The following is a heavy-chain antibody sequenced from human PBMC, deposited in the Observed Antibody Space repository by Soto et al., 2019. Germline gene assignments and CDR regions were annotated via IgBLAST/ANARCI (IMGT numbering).Heavy chain of an antibody. D-gene: IGHD3-22*01. J-gene: IGHJ4*02. V-gene: IGHV3-33*01. CDR2: IWYAGSNK. CDR1: GFTFSSYG. CDR3: ARDGYEYYYDSSGYYLIDY. Sequence: QVQLVESGGGVVQPGRSLRLSCAASGFTFSSYGMHWVRQAPGKGLEWVAVIWYAGSNKYYADSVKGRFTISSDNSKNTLYLQMNSLRAEDTAVYYCARDGYEYYYDSSGYYLIDYWGQGTLVTVSS.